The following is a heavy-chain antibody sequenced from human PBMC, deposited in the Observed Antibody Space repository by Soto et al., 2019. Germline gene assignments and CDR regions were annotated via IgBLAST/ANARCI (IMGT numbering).Heavy chain of an antibody. J-gene: IGHJ4*02. Sequence: QVQLQQWGAGLLKPSETLSLTCAVYGGSFSGYYWSWIRQPPGKGLEWIGEINHSGSTNYNPSLKSRVSISVDTSKNQFSLKLSSVTAADTAVYYYARRNPPIGAAGSIDSWGQGIQVTVSS. CDR3: ARRNPPIGAAGSIDS. V-gene: IGHV4-34*01. CDR2: INHSGST. CDR1: GGSFSGYY. D-gene: IGHD6-13*01.